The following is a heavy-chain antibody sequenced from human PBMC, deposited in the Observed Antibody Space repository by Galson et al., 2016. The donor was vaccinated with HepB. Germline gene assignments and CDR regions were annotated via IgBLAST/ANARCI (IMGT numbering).Heavy chain of an antibody. V-gene: IGHV3-48*01. J-gene: IGHJ4*02. CDR2: ITATTCVT. Sequence: SLRLSCAASGLTISNYNMNWVRLAPGKGPEWVSYITATTCVTYYADSVRGRFTKPRDNAKNSVYLQMNSLRAEDTAVYYCVRAFSGNTYGYYYWGQGTLVTVAS. D-gene: IGHD5-18*01. CDR3: VRAFSGNTYGYYY. CDR1: GLTISNYN.